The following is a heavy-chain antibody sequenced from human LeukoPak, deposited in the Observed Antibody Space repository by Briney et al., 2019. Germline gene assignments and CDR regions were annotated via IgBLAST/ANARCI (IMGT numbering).Heavy chain of an antibody. CDR2: ISSSGSTI. V-gene: IGHV3-11*04. D-gene: IGHD3-3*01. J-gene: IGHJ4*02. CDR3: ARDSSLYYDFWSGYSY. Sequence: GGSLRLSCAASGFTFSDYYMSWVRQAPGKGLEWVSYISSSGSTIYYADSVKGRFTISRDNAKNSLYLQMNSLRAEDTAVYYCARDSSLYYDFWSGYSYWGQGTLVTVSS. CDR1: GFTFSDYY.